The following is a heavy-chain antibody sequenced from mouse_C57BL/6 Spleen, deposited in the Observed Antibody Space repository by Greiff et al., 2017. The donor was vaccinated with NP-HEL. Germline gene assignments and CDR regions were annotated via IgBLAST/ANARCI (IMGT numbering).Heavy chain of an antibody. J-gene: IGHJ1*03. Sequence: VQLQQSGAELARPGASVKLSCKASGYTFTSYGISWVKQRTGQGLEWIGEIYPRSGNTYYNEKFKGKATLTADKSSSRAYMELRSLTSEDSAVYFCARWWGKGYFDVWGTGTTVTVAS. CDR2: IYPRSGNT. D-gene: IGHD1-1*02. V-gene: IGHV1-81*01. CDR1: GYTFTSYG. CDR3: ARWWGKGYFDV.